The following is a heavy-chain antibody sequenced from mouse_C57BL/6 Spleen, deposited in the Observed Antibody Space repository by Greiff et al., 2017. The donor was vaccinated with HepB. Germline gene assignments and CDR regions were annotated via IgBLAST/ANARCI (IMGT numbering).Heavy chain of an antibody. CDR1: GFNIKDYY. Sequence: VQLQQSGAELVRPGASVKLSCTASGFNIKDYYMHWVKQRPEQGLEWIGRIDPEDGDTEYAPKFQGKATMTADTSSNTAYLQLSSLTSEDTAVYYCTRGYGSSYGWYFDVWGTGTTVTVSS. V-gene: IGHV14-1*01. CDR2: IDPEDGDT. D-gene: IGHD1-1*01. J-gene: IGHJ1*03. CDR3: TRGYGSSYGWYFDV.